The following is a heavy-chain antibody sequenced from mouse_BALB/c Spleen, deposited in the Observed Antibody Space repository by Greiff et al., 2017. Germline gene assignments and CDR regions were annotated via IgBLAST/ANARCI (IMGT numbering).Heavy chain of an antibody. CDR1: GYTFTDYE. CDR2: IDPETGGT. D-gene: IGHD2-1*01. Sequence: VKLMESGAELVRPGASVTLSCKASGYTFTDYEMHWVKQTPVHGLEWIGAIDPETGGTAYNQKFKGKATLTADKSSSTAYMELRSLTSEDSAVYYCTRNPIYYGNYGYYAMDYWGQGTSVTVSS. CDR3: TRNPIYYGNYGYYAMDY. J-gene: IGHJ4*01. V-gene: IGHV1-15*01.